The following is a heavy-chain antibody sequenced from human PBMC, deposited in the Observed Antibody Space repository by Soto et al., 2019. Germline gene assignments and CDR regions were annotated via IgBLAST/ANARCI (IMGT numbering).Heavy chain of an antibody. CDR2: LNPNTGDT. CDR1: GYAFTSHD. V-gene: IGHV1-8*01. CDR3: VRGQSEHSND. D-gene: IGHD2-8*01. Sequence: QVQLVQSGAEVKKPGASVKVSCKASGYAFTSHDINWVRQATGQGLEWMGWLNPNTGDTGYAQKFQGRVTMTRNTSISTAYMALSSLRSEDTAVYYCVRGQSEHSNDWGQGARVTVSS. J-gene: IGHJ4*02.